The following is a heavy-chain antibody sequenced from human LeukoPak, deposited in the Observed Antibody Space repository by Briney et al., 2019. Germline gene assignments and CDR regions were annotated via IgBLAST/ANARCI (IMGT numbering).Heavy chain of an antibody. CDR1: GDSVSSNSAA. Sequence: SQTLSLTCAISGDSVSSNSAAWNWIRQSPSRGLEWLGRTYCRSKWNNDYAVSVKSRLTINPDTSKNQFSLQLNSVTPEDPAVYYCASEGYYYDSSGYSWEYYFDYWGQGTLVRVSS. J-gene: IGHJ4*02. D-gene: IGHD3-22*01. V-gene: IGHV6-1*01. CDR3: ASEGYYYDSSGYSWEYYFDY. CDR2: TYCRSKWNN.